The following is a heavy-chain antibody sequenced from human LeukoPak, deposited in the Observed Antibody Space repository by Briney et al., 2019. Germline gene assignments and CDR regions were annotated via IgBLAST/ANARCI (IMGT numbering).Heavy chain of an antibody. Sequence: GGSLRLSCAASGFTFSSYWMHWVRQAPGKGLVWVSRINSDGSSTSYADSVKGRFTISRDDARNSHYLQMNSLRAEDMAVYFCVRDLLGSGSTTAYLYHWGQGTLVTVSS. CDR1: GFTFSSYW. CDR2: INSDGSST. D-gene: IGHD3-10*01. CDR3: VRDLLGSGSTTAYLYH. V-gene: IGHV3-74*01. J-gene: IGHJ1*01.